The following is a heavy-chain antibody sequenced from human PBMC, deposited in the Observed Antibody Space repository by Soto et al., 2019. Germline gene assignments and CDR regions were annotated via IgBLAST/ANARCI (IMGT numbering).Heavy chain of an antibody. V-gene: IGHV5-10-1*01. CDR1: GYNFTTYW. Sequence: GEYLKISCKGSGYNFTTYWISWVRQMPGKGLEWMGRIDPSDSYTNYSPSFQGHVTISADKSINTAYLQWSSLKASDTAIYYCARHVKMATIYGMDVWGQGTTVTVSS. CDR2: IDPSDSYT. CDR3: ARHVKMATIYGMDV. J-gene: IGHJ6*02. D-gene: IGHD5-12*01.